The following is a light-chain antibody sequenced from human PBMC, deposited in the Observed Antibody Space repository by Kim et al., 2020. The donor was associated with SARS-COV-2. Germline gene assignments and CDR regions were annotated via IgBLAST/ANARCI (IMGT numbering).Light chain of an antibody. Sequence: QSVLTQPPSASGTPGQRVIISCSGSTSNIGSNNVNWYQQIPGTAPKLLIYSDDQRPSGVPDRFSGSKSGTSASLAISWLQSDDEADYYCAAWDDSLTALFGGGTQLTVL. J-gene: IGLJ2*01. CDR2: SDD. CDR1: TSNIGSNN. CDR3: AAWDDSLTAL. V-gene: IGLV1-44*01.